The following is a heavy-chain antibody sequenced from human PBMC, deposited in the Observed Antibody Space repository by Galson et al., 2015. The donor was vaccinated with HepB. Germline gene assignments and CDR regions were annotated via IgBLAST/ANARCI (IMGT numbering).Heavy chain of an antibody. CDR3: LRDGFSGSYRSDDF. V-gene: IGHV3-7*03. CDR1: EFTFSNYW. D-gene: IGHD1-26*01. J-gene: IGHJ4*02. CDR2: IKQDGSEK. Sequence: SLRLSCAGSEFTFSNYWMTWVRQAPGKGLEWVANIKQDGSEKYYVDSVKGRFTISRDNAKNSLYLQMNSLRPEDTAVYYCLRDGFSGSYRSDDFWGQGTTVTVSS.